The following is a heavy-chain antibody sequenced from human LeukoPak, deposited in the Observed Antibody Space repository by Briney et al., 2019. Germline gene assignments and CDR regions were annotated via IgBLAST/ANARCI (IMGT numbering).Heavy chain of an antibody. D-gene: IGHD5-12*01. V-gene: IGHV3-21*01. Sequence: KPGGSLRLSCAASGFTFSNYAMNWVRQAPGKGLEWVSSISSSSSYLYYADSVKGRFSISRDNAKSSLYLQMNSLRAEDTAVYYCARSRSGGLSPPDYWGQGTLVTVSS. CDR3: ARSRSGGLSPPDY. J-gene: IGHJ4*02. CDR1: GFTFSNYA. CDR2: ISSSSSYL.